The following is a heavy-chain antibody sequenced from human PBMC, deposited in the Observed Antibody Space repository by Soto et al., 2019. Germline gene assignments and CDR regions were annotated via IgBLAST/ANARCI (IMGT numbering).Heavy chain of an antibody. CDR2: VNPSGGHT. CDR1: GDTFSDYY. V-gene: IGHV1-46*01. J-gene: IGHJ4*02. Sequence: QVQLMQSGAEVKKPGASVKVSCKASGDTFSDYYIHWVRQAPGQGLEWMGTVNPSGGHTTYSQHSLGRVTMTRDTSNSTLHMELTSLTSEDTAVYYCARGGHVVVVTAALDYWGQGTLVTVSS. D-gene: IGHD2-21*02. CDR3: ARGGHVVVVTAALDY.